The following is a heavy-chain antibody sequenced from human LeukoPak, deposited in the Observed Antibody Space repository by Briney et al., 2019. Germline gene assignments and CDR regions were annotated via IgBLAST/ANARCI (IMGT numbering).Heavy chain of an antibody. J-gene: IGHJ4*02. CDR1: GGSISNYY. V-gene: IGHV4-4*07. Sequence: SETLSLTCTASGGSISNYYWTWIRQPAGEGLEWIGRIYTSGSTNYNPSLKSRVTMSLDTSKNQFSLKLSSVTAADTAVYYCAREAGVRGARGFDFWGQGTLVTVSP. CDR3: AREAGVRGARGFDF. CDR2: IYTSGST. D-gene: IGHD3-10*01.